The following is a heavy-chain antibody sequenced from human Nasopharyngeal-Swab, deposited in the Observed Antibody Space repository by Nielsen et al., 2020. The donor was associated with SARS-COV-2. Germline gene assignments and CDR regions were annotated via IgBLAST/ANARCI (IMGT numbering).Heavy chain of an antibody. CDR1: GGSISSYY. CDR3: ARDLGGGCYDY. CDR2: IYYSGGT. Sequence: SETLSLTCTVSGGSISSYYWSWIRQPPGKGLEWIGYIYYSGGTNYNPSLKSRVTISVDTSKNQFSLKLSSVTAADTAVYYCARDLGGGCYDYWGQGTLVTVSS. D-gene: IGHD2-8*02. J-gene: IGHJ4*02. V-gene: IGHV4-59*01.